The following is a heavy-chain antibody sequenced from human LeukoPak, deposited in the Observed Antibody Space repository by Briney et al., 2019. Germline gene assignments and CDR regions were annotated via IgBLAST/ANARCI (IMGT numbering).Heavy chain of an antibody. Sequence: GGSLRLSCAASGFTFSNAWMSWVRQAPGKGLEWVGRIKSKTDGGTTDYAAPVKGRFTTSRDDSKNTLYLQMNSPKTEDTAVYYCTTYSTVTTPTDYWGQGTLVTVSS. D-gene: IGHD4-17*01. CDR3: TTYSTVTTPTDY. CDR1: GFTFSNAW. V-gene: IGHV3-15*01. J-gene: IGHJ4*02. CDR2: IKSKTDGGTT.